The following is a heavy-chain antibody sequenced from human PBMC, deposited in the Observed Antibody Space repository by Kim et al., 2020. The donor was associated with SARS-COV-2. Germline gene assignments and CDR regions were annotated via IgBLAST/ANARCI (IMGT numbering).Heavy chain of an antibody. J-gene: IGHJ3*02. CDR2: IYWDDDK. CDR3: AHRRSTSLRRGCAFDI. V-gene: IGHV2-5*02. Sequence: SGPTLVNPTQTLTLTCTFSGFSLSTSGVGVGWIRQPPGKALEWLALIYWDDDKRYSPSLKSRLTITKDTSKNQVVLTMTNMDPVDTATYYCAHRRSTSLRRGCAFDIWGQGTMVTVSS. CDR1: GFSLSTSGVG. D-gene: IGHD2-2*01.